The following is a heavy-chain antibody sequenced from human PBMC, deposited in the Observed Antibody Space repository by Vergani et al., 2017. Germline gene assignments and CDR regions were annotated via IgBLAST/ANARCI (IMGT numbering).Heavy chain of an antibody. CDR2: ISYDGSNK. CDR1: GFTFSTYG. J-gene: IGHJ6*02. Sequence: QVQLVESGGGVVQPGRSLRLSCAASGFTFSTYGMHWVRQAPGKGLEWVAVISYDGSNKYYADSVKGRFTISRDNSKNTLYLQMNSLRAEDTAVYYCARDESYYYGMDVWGQGTTVTVSS. CDR3: ARDESYYYGMDV. V-gene: IGHV3-30*03.